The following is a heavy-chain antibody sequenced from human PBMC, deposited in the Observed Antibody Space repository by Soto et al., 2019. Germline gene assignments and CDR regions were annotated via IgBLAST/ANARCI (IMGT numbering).Heavy chain of an antibody. CDR2: ISDDGSTA. CDR1: GFTFSAYW. Sequence: GGSLRLSCAVSGFTFSAYWMHWVRQVPGKGLTWVSRISDDGSTATYADSVKGRFVISRDNAKNSFYLEMNTLRADDSGLYYCARGPRVSSTGTGAHWGRGTLVTVSS. D-gene: IGHD1-1*01. CDR3: ARGPRVSSTGTGAH. J-gene: IGHJ4*02. V-gene: IGHV3-74*01.